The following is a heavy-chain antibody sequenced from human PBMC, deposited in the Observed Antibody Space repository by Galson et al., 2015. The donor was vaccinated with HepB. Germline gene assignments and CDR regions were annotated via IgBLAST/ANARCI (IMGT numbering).Heavy chain of an antibody. CDR3: AREYHDNSGYYYGMDV. CDR2: ISYPGSYK. D-gene: IGHD3-22*01. Sequence: LRLSCAASGFIFSSYSMHWVRQAPGKGLEWVALISYPGSYKYYADSVKGRFTISRDNSKNTLYLQMNSLRAEDSTVYYCAREYHDNSGYYYGMDVWGQGTTVTVSS. V-gene: IGHV3-30-3*01. CDR1: GFIFSSYS. J-gene: IGHJ6*02.